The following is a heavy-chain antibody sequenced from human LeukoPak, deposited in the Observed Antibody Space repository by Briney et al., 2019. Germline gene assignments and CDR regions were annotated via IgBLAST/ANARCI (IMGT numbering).Heavy chain of an antibody. D-gene: IGHD3-3*01. CDR1: GFTFDDYA. CDR2: ISWNSGSI. J-gene: IGHJ6*02. V-gene: IGHV3-9*01. CDR3: AKGSGRYDFWSGYFNYYGMDV. Sequence: GGSLRLSCAASGFTFDDYAMHWVRQAPGKGLEWVSGISWNSGSIGYADSVKGRFTIPRDNAKNSLYLQMNSLRAEDTALYYCAKGSGRYDFWSGYFNYYGMDVWGQGTTVTVSS.